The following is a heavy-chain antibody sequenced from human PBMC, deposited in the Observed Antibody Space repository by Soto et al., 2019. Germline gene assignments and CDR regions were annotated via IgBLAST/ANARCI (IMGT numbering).Heavy chain of an antibody. CDR3: ASLQLVLRGQFYHYYGMDV. V-gene: IGHV4-61*01. D-gene: IGHD6-6*01. CDR2: IYDSGST. Sequence: QLQLQESGPGLVKPSETLSLTCTVSGGSVSSGSNYWSWIRQPPGKGLEWIGYIYDSGSTNYNPSRIRRVTISVDTSKNQSSLELSSVAAADTAVYFCASLQLVLRGQFYHYYGMDVWGQGTTVTVSS. CDR1: GGSVSSGSNY. J-gene: IGHJ6*02.